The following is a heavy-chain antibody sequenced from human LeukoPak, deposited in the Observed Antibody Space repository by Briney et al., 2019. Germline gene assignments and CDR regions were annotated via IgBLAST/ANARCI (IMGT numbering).Heavy chain of an antibody. Sequence: ASVKVSCKASGYTFTSYYMNWVRQAPGQGLEWMGIINPSGGSTSCAQKFQGRVTMTRDTSTSTVYMELSSLRSEDTAVYYCARYCSSTSCSPQDYGMDVWGQGTTVTVSS. CDR1: GYTFTSYY. CDR2: INPSGGST. J-gene: IGHJ6*02. CDR3: ARYCSSTSCSPQDYGMDV. D-gene: IGHD2-2*01. V-gene: IGHV1-46*01.